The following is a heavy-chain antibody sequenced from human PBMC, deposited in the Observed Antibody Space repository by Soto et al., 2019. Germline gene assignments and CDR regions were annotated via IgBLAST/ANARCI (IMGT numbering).Heavy chain of an antibody. V-gene: IGHV3-23*01. CDR2: VGGSGATT. CDR1: GFTFTTYA. J-gene: IGHJ6*02. CDR3: AKERDYYYYYGMDV. Sequence: GGSLRLSCAVSGFTFTTYAMNWVRQAPGKGLECVAAVGGSGATTYYTDSVKGRFTISRDNSNNMLYLQMNSLRAEDTAVYYCAKERDYYYYYGMDVWGQGTTVTVSS.